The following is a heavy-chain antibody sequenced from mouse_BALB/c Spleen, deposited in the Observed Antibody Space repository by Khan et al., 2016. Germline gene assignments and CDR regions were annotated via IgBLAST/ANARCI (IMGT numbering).Heavy chain of an antibody. CDR3: SRSCFINYDAMDY. D-gene: IGHD1-1*01. CDR1: GYTFSSYW. Sequence: QVQLQQSGAELMKPGASVKISCKATGYTFSSYWIEWVKQRPGHGLEWIGEILSGSGTTNYKEKFKGKDTITADTSTNKAYMKLSSLTSEESAVYSCSRSCFINYDAMDYWGQGTSVTVSS. J-gene: IGHJ4*01. V-gene: IGHV1-9*01. CDR2: ILSGSGTT.